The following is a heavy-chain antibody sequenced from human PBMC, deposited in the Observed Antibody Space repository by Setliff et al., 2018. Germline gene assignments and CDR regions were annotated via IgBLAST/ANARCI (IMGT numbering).Heavy chain of an antibody. CDR2: ISYTGST. Sequence: PSETLSLTCSVSGDSIFDNYWSWIRQSPGRGLEWIAYISYTGSTNYNPSLKSRVTISLDTSKNQFSLKLSSVTAADTAVYYCASLPYYDSSGYSLSYYWGQGTLVTVSS. J-gene: IGHJ4*02. CDR1: GDSIFDNY. D-gene: IGHD3-22*01. V-gene: IGHV4-59*08. CDR3: ASLPYYDSSGYSLSYY.